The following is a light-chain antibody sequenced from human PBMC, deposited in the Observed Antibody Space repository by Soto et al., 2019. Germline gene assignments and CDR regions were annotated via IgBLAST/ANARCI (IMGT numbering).Light chain of an antibody. V-gene: IGLV2-14*01. Sequence: QSVLTQPASVSGSPGQPITISCTGTSGDVGSFDSVAWYQHNPGKAPKLMIYDVSNRPSGVSSRFSGSKSGNTASLSISGLQTEDEANYYCSSFTNSSTLVFGTGTKVTVL. J-gene: IGLJ1*01. CDR3: SSFTNSSTLV. CDR1: SGDVGSFDS. CDR2: DVS.